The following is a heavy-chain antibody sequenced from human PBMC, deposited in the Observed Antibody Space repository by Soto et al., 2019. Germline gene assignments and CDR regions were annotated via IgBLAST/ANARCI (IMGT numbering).Heavy chain of an antibody. V-gene: IGHV1-18*01. Sequence: ASVKVSCKASGYTFNRYGISWVRQAPGQGLEWMGWISAYNGNTNYAQKLQGRVTMTTDTSTSTAYMELRSLRSDDTAVYYCARDPEVFGSGEVAGRGFDPWGQGTLVTVSS. D-gene: IGHD6-19*01. CDR2: ISAYNGNT. CDR1: GYTFNRYG. CDR3: ARDPEVFGSGEVAGRGFDP. J-gene: IGHJ5*02.